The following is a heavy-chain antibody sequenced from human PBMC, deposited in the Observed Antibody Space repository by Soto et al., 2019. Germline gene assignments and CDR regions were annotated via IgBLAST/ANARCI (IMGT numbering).Heavy chain of an antibody. CDR3: AKDGRHFYSYGMDV. Sequence: GGSLRLSCAASGFTFSSYGMHWVRQAPGKGLEWVAVISYDGSNKYYADSVKGRFTISRDNSKNTLYLQMNSLRAEDTAVYYCAKDGRHFYSYGMDVWGPATTVTLSS. J-gene: IGHJ6*02. CDR2: ISYDGSNK. CDR1: GFTFSSYG. V-gene: IGHV3-30*18.